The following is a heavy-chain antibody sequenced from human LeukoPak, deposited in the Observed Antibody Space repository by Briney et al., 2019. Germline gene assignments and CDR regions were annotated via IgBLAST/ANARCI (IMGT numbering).Heavy chain of an antibody. V-gene: IGHV1-18*01. D-gene: IGHD6-6*01. CDR1: GYTFTRYG. J-gene: IGHJ4*02. CDR3: AREWQLVSDY. CDR2: IGAYNGNT. Sequence: ASVQLSCKASGYTFTRYGISWVRQAPGQGLEWMGWIGAYNGNTNYAQKHQGRVTMTTVTSTSTAYMELRSLRSGHTAVYYCAREWQLVSDYWGQGTLVTISS.